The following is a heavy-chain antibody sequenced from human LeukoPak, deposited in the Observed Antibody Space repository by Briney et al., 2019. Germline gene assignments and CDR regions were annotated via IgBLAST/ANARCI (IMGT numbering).Heavy chain of an antibody. CDR1: GYSFTSYG. Sequence: ASVKVSCKTSGYSFTSYGFSWVRQAPGQGLEWMGWISAYDGNTNYAQKLQGRVTMTTDTSTSTAYMELRSLRSDDTAVYYCARDMVGASAFDIWGQGTMVTVPS. V-gene: IGHV1-18*01. CDR3: ARDMVGASAFDI. CDR2: ISAYDGNT. J-gene: IGHJ3*02. D-gene: IGHD1-26*01.